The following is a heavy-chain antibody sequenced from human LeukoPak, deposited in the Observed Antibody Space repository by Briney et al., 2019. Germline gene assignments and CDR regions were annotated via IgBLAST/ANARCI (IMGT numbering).Heavy chain of an antibody. D-gene: IGHD2-15*01. Sequence: SETLSLTCTVSGGSISSSSYYWGWIRQPPGKGLEWIGSIYYSGSTYYNPSLKSRVTISVDTSKNQFSLKLSSVTAADTSVYYCARDREGIYCSGGSCHLYYFDYWGQGTLVTVSS. CDR2: IYYSGST. V-gene: IGHV4-39*07. J-gene: IGHJ4*02. CDR1: GGSISSSSYY. CDR3: ARDREGIYCSGGSCHLYYFDY.